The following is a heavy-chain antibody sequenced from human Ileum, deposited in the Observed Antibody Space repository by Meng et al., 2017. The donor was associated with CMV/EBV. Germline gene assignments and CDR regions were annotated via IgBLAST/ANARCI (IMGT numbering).Heavy chain of an antibody. J-gene: IGHJ4*02. CDR2: IYRGDDK. V-gene: IGHV2-5*02. CDR1: GFSPSTSGEG. Sequence: TFIDAGATLVHPTQPLTLPCSVSGFSPSTSGEGVGWIRQPPGKALEWLALIYRGDDKRYSPSLNSRLTIAKDTSKNEVVLTLTNMGPIDTGTYYCAHFVGGYYPSRPDYWGQGTLVTVSS. CDR3: AHFVGGYYPSRPDY. D-gene: IGHD1-26*01.